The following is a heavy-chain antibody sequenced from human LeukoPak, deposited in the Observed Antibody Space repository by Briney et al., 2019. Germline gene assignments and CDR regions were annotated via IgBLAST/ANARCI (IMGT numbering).Heavy chain of an antibody. CDR1: GGTFSSYA. CDR2: IISIFGTA. D-gene: IGHD6-19*01. CDR3: ARDQWLEENTNWFDP. V-gene: IGHV1-69*06. Sequence: SVKVSCKASGGTFSSYAISWVRQAPGQGLEWMGGIISIFGTANYAQKFQGRVTITADKSTSTAYMELSSLRSEDTAVYYCARDQWLEENTNWFDPWGQGTLVTVSS. J-gene: IGHJ5*02.